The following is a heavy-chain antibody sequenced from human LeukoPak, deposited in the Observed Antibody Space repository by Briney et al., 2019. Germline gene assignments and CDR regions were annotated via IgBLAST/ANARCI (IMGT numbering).Heavy chain of an antibody. CDR3: ARVGGSGSRFLHYYYYYMDV. V-gene: IGHV4-34*01. CDR1: GFTFSSYS. J-gene: IGHJ6*03. D-gene: IGHD3-10*01. CDR2: INHSGST. Sequence: GSLRLSCAASGFTFSSYSMNWVRQPPGKGLEWIGEINHSGSTNYNPSLKSRVTISVDTSKNQFSLKLSSVTAADTAVYYCARVGGSGSRFLHYYYYYMDVWGKGTTVTISS.